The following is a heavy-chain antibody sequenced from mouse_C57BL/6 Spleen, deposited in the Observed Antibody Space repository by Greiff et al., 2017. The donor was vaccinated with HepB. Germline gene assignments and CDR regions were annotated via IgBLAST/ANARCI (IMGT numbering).Heavy chain of an antibody. CDR1: GFTFSDYG. V-gene: IGHV5-17*01. Sequence: EVQLQQSGGGLVKPGGSLKLSCAASGFTFSDYGMHWVRQAPEKGLEWVAYISSGSSTIYYADTVKGRFTISRDNAKNTLFLQMTSLRSEDTAMYYCARQYYFDYWGQGTTLTVSS. CDR3: ARQYYFDY. J-gene: IGHJ2*01. CDR2: ISSGSSTI.